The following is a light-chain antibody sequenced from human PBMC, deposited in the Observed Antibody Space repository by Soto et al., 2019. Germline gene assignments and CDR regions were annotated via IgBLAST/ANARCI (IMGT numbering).Light chain of an antibody. J-gene: IGLJ2*01. CDR2: DNN. CDR3: GTWDSSLSADV. Sequence: SVLTQPPSVSAAPGQKVTISCSGSSSNIGNNYVSWYQQLPGTAPKLLIYDNNKRPSGIPDRFSGSKSGTSATLGITGLQTGDESDYYCGTWDSSLSADVFGGGTKVTVL. CDR1: SSNIGNNY. V-gene: IGLV1-51*01.